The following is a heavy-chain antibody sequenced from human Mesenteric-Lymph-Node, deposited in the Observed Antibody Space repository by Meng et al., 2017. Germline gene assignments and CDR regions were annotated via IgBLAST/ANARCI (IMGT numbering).Heavy chain of an antibody. CDR3: AREIEYSSGWYQYYFDY. D-gene: IGHD6-19*01. CDR2: ISYDGSNK. CDR1: GFTFDDYA. Sequence: GESLKISCAASGFTFDDYAMHWVRQAPGKGLEWVAVISYDGSNKYYADSVKGRFTISRDNSKNTLYLQMNSLRAEDTAVYYCAREIEYSSGWYQYYFDYWGQGTLVTVSS. J-gene: IGHJ4*02. V-gene: IGHV3-30*04.